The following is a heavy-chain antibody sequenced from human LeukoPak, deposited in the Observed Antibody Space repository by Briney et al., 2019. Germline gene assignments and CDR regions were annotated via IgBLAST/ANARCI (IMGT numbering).Heavy chain of an antibody. V-gene: IGHV3-48*03. CDR1: GFTFSSYE. J-gene: IGHJ6*04. CDR2: ISSSGSTI. D-gene: IGHD3-10*02. Sequence: GGSLRLSCAASGFTFSSYEMNWVRQAPGKGLEWVSYISSSGSTIYYADSVKGRFTISRDNAKSSLYLQMNSLRAEDTAVYYCAELGITMIGGVWGKGTTVTISS. CDR3: AELGITMIGGV.